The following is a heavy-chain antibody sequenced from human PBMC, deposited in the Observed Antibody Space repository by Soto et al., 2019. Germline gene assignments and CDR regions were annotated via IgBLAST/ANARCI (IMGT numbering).Heavy chain of an antibody. Sequence: GESWKISCKGSGYSFTSYWIGWVRQMPGKGLEWMGIIYPGDSDTRYSPSFQGQVTISADKSISTAYLQWSSLKASDTAMYYCARHPYYYDSTGYYSFDYWGQGTPVPVSS. CDR3: ARHPYYYDSTGYYSFDY. D-gene: IGHD3-22*01. J-gene: IGHJ4*02. CDR1: GYSFTSYW. CDR2: IYPGDSDT. V-gene: IGHV5-51*01.